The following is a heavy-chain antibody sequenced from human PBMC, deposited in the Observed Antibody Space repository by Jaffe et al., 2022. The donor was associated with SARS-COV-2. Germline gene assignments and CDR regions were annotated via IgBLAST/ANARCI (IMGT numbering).Heavy chain of an antibody. D-gene: IGHD5-12*01. CDR2: VSGSGGKT. CDR1: GFGFGSHG. V-gene: IGHV3-23*01. CDR3: VKDHFVEADYTRDFFVLGT. Sequence: EVQLLESGGDVVQPGGSLRLSCVTSGFGFGSHGMSWVRQVPGRGPEWVSGVSGSGGKTFYANAVKGRFSISRDNSKKTLYLEMNSLRVEDTAVYHCVKDHFVEADYTRDFFVLGTWGQGTQVTVSS. J-gene: IGHJ5*02.